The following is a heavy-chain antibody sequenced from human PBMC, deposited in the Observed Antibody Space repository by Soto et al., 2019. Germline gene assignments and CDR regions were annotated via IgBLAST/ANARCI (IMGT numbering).Heavy chain of an antibody. Sequence: EVQLLESGGGLVQPGGSLRLSCAASGFTFGSYAMSWVRQAPGKGLEWVSAISGSAGSTYYADSVKGRFTISRDNSKNTLYLQMNSLRAEDTAVYYCAKDFLTVVAGTYFDYWGQGTLVTVSS. CDR1: GFTFGSYA. J-gene: IGHJ4*02. V-gene: IGHV3-23*01. CDR2: ISGSAGST. CDR3: AKDFLTVVAGTYFDY. D-gene: IGHD6-19*01.